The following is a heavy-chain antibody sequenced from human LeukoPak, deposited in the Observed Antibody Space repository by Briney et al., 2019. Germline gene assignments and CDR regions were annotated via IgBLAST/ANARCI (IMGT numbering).Heavy chain of an antibody. D-gene: IGHD3-22*01. CDR3: VRVGTDSIGSYPDY. V-gene: IGHV3-33*01. Sequence: GGSLRLSCTASGFTFSSCGMHWVRQAPGQGREWVAVIWSDGSKKYHADSVKGRFTISRDNTKNMLYLQMNSLRAEDTAIYYCVRVGTDSIGSYPDYWGQGTLVTVTS. CDR1: GFTFSSCG. CDR2: IWSDGSKK. J-gene: IGHJ4*02.